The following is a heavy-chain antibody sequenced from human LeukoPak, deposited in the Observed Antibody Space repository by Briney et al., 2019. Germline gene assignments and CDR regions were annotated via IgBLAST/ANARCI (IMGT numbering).Heavy chain of an antibody. D-gene: IGHD6-13*01. J-gene: IGHJ4*02. V-gene: IGHV4-39*01. CDR3: ARRRGGTWSLVFDY. CDR1: GGSISSSSYY. Sequence: SETLSLTCTVSGGSISSSSYYWGWIRQPPGEGLVWIGSIYYSGSTYYNPSLKSRVTISVDTSKNQFSLKLASVTAADTAVYYCARRRGGTWSLVFDYWGQGTLVTVSS. CDR2: IYYSGST.